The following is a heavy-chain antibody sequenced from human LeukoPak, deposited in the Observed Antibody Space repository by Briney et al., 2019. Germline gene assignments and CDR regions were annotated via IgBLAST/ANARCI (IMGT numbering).Heavy chain of an antibody. Sequence: ASVKVSCKASGGTFSSYAISWVRQAPGQGLEWMGGIIPIFGIANYAQKFQGRVTITADESTSTAYMELSSLRSEDTAVYYCARDCSGGSCYSGSGYWGQGTLVTVSS. D-gene: IGHD2-15*01. CDR3: ARDCSGGSCYSGSGY. CDR1: GGTFSSYA. V-gene: IGHV1-69*13. CDR2: IIPIFGIA. J-gene: IGHJ4*02.